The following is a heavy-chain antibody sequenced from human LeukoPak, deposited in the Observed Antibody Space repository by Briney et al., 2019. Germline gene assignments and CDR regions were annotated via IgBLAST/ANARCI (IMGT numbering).Heavy chain of an antibody. D-gene: IGHD6-19*01. Sequence: PSETLSLTCSVSDGSVRIATSYWGWLRQPPGKGLEWIGSIYHGGITYYTPSLMSRVSISIDTSKKQFSLKVTSITAADTAVYYCARDISSGWLISIDSWGQGTLVTVSS. CDR2: IYHGGIT. J-gene: IGHJ4*02. V-gene: IGHV4-39*07. CDR3: ARDISSGWLISIDS. CDR1: DGSVRIATSY.